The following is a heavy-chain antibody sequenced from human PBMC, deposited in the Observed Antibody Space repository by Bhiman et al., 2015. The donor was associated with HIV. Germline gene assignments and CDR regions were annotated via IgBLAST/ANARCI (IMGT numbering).Heavy chain of an antibody. CDR1: GFTFSSFA. CDR2: ISSDGGST. V-gene: IGHV3-64*01. CDR3: ARGRFSYSNLPHDWFDP. D-gene: IGHD4-11*01. Sequence: EVQLVESGGDLVQPAGSLRLSCAASGFTFSSFAMHWVRQAPGKGLEYVSAISSDGGSTYYANSVKGRFSISRDNSKNTLYLQMGSLRAEDTAVYYCARGRFSYSNLPHDWFDPWGQGTLVTVSS. J-gene: IGHJ5*02.